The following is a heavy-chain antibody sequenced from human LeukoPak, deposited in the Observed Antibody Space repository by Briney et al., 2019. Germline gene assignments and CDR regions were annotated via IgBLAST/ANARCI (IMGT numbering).Heavy chain of an antibody. J-gene: IGHJ6*02. V-gene: IGHV1-69*13. D-gene: IGHD6-13*01. Sequence: SVKVSCKASGGTFSSYAISWVRQAPGQGLEWMGGIIPIFGTANYAQKFQGRVTITADESTSTAYMELSSLRSEDTAMYYCARMTYSSSWYYYYYGMDVWGQGTTVTVSS. CDR3: ARMTYSSSWYYYYYGMDV. CDR1: GGTFSSYA. CDR2: IIPIFGTA.